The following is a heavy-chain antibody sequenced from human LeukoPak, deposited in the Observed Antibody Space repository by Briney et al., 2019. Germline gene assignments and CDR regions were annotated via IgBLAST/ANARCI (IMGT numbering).Heavy chain of an antibody. J-gene: IGHJ4*02. CDR1: GFTFSSYA. D-gene: IGHD3-10*01. V-gene: IGHV3-23*01. Sequence: QPGGSLRLSCAASGFTFSSYAMSWVRQAPGKGLEWVSTINNSGGSTYYADSVKGRFTISRDNSKNTLYLQMNSLRAEDTAVYYCAKGRNLGGVGPPPDYWGQGTLVTVSA. CDR3: AKGRNLGGVGPPPDY. CDR2: INNSGGST.